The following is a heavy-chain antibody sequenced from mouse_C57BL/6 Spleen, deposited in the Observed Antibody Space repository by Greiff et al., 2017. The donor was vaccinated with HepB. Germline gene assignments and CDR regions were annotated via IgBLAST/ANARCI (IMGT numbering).Heavy chain of an antibody. CDR2: IYIGNGYT. J-gene: IGHJ3*01. Sequence: VQLQQSGAELVRPGSSVKMSCKTSGYTFTSYGINWVKQRPGQGLEWIGYIYIGNGYTEYTEKFKGKATLTSDTSSSTAYMQLSSQTSEESAIYFCANYYGSSYGAWFAYWGQGTLVTVSA. CDR1: GYTFTSYG. D-gene: IGHD1-1*01. V-gene: IGHV1-58*01. CDR3: ANYYGSSYGAWFAY.